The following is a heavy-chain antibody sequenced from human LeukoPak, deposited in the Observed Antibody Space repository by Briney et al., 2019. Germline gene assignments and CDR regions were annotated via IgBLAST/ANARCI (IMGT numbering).Heavy chain of an antibody. Sequence: PGGSLRLSCAASGFTFSDYGMHWVRQAPGKGLEWVAAVWNDGSHKYYADSVKGRFTISRDNSKNTLYLQMNSLRAEDTAVYYCAKKNGDYDCGGDCHPLDYWGQGTLVTV. CDR3: AKKNGDYDCGGDCHPLDY. J-gene: IGHJ4*02. CDR2: VWNDGSHK. CDR1: GFTFSDYG. V-gene: IGHV3-33*06. D-gene: IGHD2-21*02.